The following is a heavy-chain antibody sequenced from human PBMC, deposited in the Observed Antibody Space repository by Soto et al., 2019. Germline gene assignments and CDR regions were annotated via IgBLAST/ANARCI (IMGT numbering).Heavy chain of an antibody. D-gene: IGHD6-13*01. V-gene: IGHV4-30-4*01. CDR3: AKSGAAAGTGYYYYGMDV. CDR2: IYYSGST. CDR1: GGSISSGDYY. Sequence: SETLSLTCTVSGGSISSGDYYWSWIRQPPGKGLEWIGYIYYSGSTYYNPSLKSRVTISVDTSKNQFSLKLSSVTAADTAVYYCAKSGAAAGTGYYYYGMDVWGQGTTVTVSS. J-gene: IGHJ6*02.